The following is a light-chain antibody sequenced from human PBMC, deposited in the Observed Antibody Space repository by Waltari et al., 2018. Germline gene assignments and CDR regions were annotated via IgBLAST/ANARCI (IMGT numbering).Light chain of an antibody. Sequence: QSVLTQPPSVSAAPGQTVAISCSGRSSNIGNNYVSWYQQLPGTDPKLLINENNTLPSGIPDRCSGSKSGTSGTLGITGLQTGDEADYYCGTWDSSLNGVIFGGGTKLTVL. J-gene: IGLJ2*01. CDR1: SSNIGNNY. CDR2: ENN. V-gene: IGLV1-51*01. CDR3: GTWDSSLNGVI.